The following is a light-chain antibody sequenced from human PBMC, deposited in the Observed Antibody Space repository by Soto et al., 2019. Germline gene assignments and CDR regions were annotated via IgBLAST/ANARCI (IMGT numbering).Light chain of an antibody. Sequence: QSVLTQPPSASGTPGQRVTVSCSGSSSTIGSNNVAWYKKLAGSAPKLLIYENDQRPSGVPDRFSGSKSGTSASLAISGLRPEDEATYYCSTWDDSLSSVLFGGGTKLTVI. CDR2: END. V-gene: IGLV1-47*01. CDR1: SSTIGSNN. CDR3: STWDDSLSSVL. J-gene: IGLJ2*01.